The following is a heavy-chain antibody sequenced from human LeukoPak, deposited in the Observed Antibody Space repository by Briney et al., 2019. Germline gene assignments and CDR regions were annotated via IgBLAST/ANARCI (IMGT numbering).Heavy chain of an antibody. CDR3: ARGPPYGSRSDYFDY. D-gene: IGHD3-10*01. V-gene: IGHV3-7*01. J-gene: IGHJ4*02. CDR2: XKKDAREK. CDR1: XFXXXNXX. Sequence: CAAXXFXXXNXXMTWVXQXPXXGXXXXXXXKKDAREKYYVDSVKGRFTISRDNAKNSLYLQMNSLRVGDTAVYYCARGPPYGSRSDYFDYWGQGTLVTVSS.